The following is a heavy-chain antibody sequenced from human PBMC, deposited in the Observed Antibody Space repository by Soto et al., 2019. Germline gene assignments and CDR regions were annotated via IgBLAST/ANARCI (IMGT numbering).Heavy chain of an antibody. CDR1: GGSISSYY. Sequence: QVQLQESGPGLVKPSETLSLTCTVSGGSISSYYWCWLRQPPGKGLEWIGYIYYSGSTNYNPSLKRRVTISVDTSKNRFSLKLSSVTAADTAVYYCSRFDWYFDRWGRGSLVTVSS. V-gene: IGHV4-59*08. J-gene: IGHJ2*01. CDR3: SRFDWYFDR. CDR2: IYYSGST.